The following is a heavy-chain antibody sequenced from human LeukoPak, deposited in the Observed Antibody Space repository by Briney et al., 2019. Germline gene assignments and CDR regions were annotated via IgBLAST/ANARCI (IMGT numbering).Heavy chain of an antibody. J-gene: IGHJ4*02. D-gene: IGHD3-22*01. V-gene: IGHV3-33*01. CDR3: ARDYYYDSSGYWDYYFDY. CDR2: IWYDGSNK. CDR1: GFTFSRFG. Sequence: GGSVTLPCTASGFTFSRFGMHWVRQAPGKGLEWVAVIWYDGSNKYYADSVKGRFTISRDNSKNTLYLEMNSLRAEDTAVYYCARDYYYDSSGYWDYYFDYWGQGTLVSVSS.